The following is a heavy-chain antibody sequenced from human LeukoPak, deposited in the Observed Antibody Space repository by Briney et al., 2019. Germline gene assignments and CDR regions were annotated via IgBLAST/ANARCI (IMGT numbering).Heavy chain of an antibody. D-gene: IGHD3-22*01. CDR1: GGSFSGYY. Sequence: SETLSLTCAVYGGSFSGYYWSWIRQPPGKGLEWIGEINHSGSTNYNPSLKSRVTISVDTSKNQFSLKLSSVTAADTAVYYCARVAGRNDIDYWGQATLVTVPS. J-gene: IGHJ4*02. CDR3: ARVAGRNDIDY. CDR2: INHSGST. V-gene: IGHV4-34*01.